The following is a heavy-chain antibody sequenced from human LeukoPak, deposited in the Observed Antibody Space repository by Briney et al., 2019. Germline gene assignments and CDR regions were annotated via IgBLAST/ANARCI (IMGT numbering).Heavy chain of an antibody. CDR3: ARDVSVSGMDV. CDR1: GFTFTDYW. Sequence: GGSLRLSCAASGFTFTDYWMSWVRQAPGKGLEWVANIKRDGSEKYYVDSVKGRFTISRDNPKKSVYLQMNSLRAEGTAIYYCARDVSVSGMDVWGQGTTVTVSS. CDR2: IKRDGSEK. D-gene: IGHD5/OR15-5a*01. V-gene: IGHV3-7*01. J-gene: IGHJ6*02.